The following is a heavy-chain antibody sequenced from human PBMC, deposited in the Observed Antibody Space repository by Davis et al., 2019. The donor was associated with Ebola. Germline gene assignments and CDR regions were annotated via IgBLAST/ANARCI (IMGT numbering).Heavy chain of an antibody. J-gene: IGHJ4*02. CDR2: ISGSGATK. D-gene: IGHD6-6*01. CDR1: GFSFSFHP. V-gene: IGHV3-48*02. CDR3: EVGPHSTSSGDYFDY. Sequence: PGGSLRLSCAASGFSFSFHPMNWVRQTPGQGLEWLSYISGSGATKYYADSVKGRFTISRDNAKNSLYLQMNSLRDEDTAVYYCEVGPHSTSSGDYFDYWGQGALVAVSS.